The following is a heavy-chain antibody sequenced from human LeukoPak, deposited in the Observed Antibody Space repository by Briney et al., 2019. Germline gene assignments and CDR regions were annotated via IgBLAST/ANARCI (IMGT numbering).Heavy chain of an antibody. V-gene: IGHV4-59*01. CDR1: GDSITSYY. J-gene: IGHJ4*02. Sequence: SETLSLTCTVSGDSITSYYWSWIRQPPGKGLEWIGYIYYSGSTNYNPSLKSRVTISVDTSKNQFSLKLSSVTAADTAVYYCARSMGYGSGSYYRPDYYFDYWGQGTLVTVSS. CDR3: ARSMGYGSGSYYRPDYYFDY. D-gene: IGHD3-10*01. CDR2: IYYSGST.